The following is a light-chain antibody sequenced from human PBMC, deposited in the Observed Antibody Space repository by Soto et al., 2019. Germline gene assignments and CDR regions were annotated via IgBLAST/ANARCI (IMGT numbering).Light chain of an antibody. Sequence: EIVMTQSPATLSVSPGERATLSCRASQSVSRNLAWYQQKPGQAPRLLIYAASTRATGIPARFSGRGSGSEREFTLTISSLPSEDFAVYYCQQYNDWPPYTFGQGTKLEIK. CDR1: QSVSRN. CDR2: AAS. V-gene: IGKV3-15*01. J-gene: IGKJ2*01. CDR3: QQYNDWPPYT.